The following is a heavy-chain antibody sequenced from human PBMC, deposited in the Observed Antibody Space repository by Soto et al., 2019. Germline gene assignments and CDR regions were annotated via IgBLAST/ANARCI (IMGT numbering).Heavy chain of an antibody. CDR2: ISSSSSTI. J-gene: IGHJ6*02. D-gene: IGHD2-2*01. CDR3: ARGYCSSTSCPYYYYYYGMDV. Sequence: ESGGGLVQPGGSLRLSCAASGFTFSSYSMNWVRQAPGKGLEWVSYISSSSSTIYYADSVKGRFTISRDNAKNSLYLQMNSLRDEDTAVYYCARGYCSSTSCPYYYYYYGMDVWGQGTTVTVSS. CDR1: GFTFSSYS. V-gene: IGHV3-48*02.